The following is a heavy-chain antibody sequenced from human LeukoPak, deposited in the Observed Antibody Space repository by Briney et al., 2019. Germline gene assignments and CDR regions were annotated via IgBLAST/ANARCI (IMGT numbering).Heavy chain of an antibody. CDR1: GFTVRSNY. D-gene: IGHD3-22*01. CDR3: ASGSTSSGYRLAY. V-gene: IGHV3-53*01. Sequence: PGGSLRLSCAVSGFTVRSNYMSWVRPAPGKGLEGVSVIYSGDRTNFADSVKGRFTISRDNSKNTLYLQMNSLRVEDTAVYYCASGSTSSGYRLAYWGQGTLVTVSS. J-gene: IGHJ4*02. CDR2: IYSGDRT.